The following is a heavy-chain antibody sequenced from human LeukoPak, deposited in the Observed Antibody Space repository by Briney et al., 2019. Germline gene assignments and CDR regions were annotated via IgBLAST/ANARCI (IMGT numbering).Heavy chain of an antibody. Sequence: GGSLRLSCVASGFTFSRYWMSWVRQAPGKGLEWVASIKHDGGVTHYADSVEGRFTISRDNAKNSLYLQMSNLRAEDTAVYFCARGGGLDVWGQGATVTVSS. CDR2: IKHDGGVT. V-gene: IGHV3-7*03. CDR3: ARGGGLDV. CDR1: GFTFSRYW. D-gene: IGHD3-16*01. J-gene: IGHJ6*02.